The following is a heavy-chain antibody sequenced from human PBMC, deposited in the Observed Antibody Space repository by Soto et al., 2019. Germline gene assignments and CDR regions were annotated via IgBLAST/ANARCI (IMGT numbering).Heavy chain of an antibody. CDR1: AFTFNTYA. CDR3: TKSGGASPYYIDY. Sequence: EVQLLESGGGLVQPGGSLRLSCAASAFTFNTYAMGWVRQAPGKGLEWVSAISVSGGGTYYADSVKGPFTISRDTSKNPLYLQMNSLRADDTDVYHCTKSGGASPYYIDYWGRGTLVTVSS. V-gene: IGHV3-23*01. D-gene: IGHD1-26*01. J-gene: IGHJ4*02. CDR2: ISVSGGGT.